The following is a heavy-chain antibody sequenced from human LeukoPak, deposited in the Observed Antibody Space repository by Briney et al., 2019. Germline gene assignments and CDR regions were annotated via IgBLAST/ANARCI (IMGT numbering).Heavy chain of an antibody. Sequence: GGSLRLSCAASGFTFSSYGMHWVRQAPGKGLEWVAVIWYDGSNKYYADSVKGRFTISRDNSKNTLYLQMNSLRAEDTAVYYCARDSLYYDFWSGYYRTHNWFAPGGQGPLVPVSS. CDR1: GFTFSSYG. D-gene: IGHD3-3*01. J-gene: IGHJ5*02. CDR2: IWYDGSNK. CDR3: ARDSLYYDFWSGYYRTHNWFAP. V-gene: IGHV3-33*01.